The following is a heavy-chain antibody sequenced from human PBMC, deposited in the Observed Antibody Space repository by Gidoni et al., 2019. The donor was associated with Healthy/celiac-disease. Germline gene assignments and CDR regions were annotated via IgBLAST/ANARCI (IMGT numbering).Heavy chain of an antibody. D-gene: IGHD3-22*01. Sequence: QVQLQESGPGLVKPSQTLSLTCTVSGGSISRGDYYWSWIRQPPGKGLEWIGYIYYSGSTYYNPSLKSRVTISVDTSKNQFSLKLSSVTAADTAVYYCARYPTRMTYYYDSSGYYYGAFDIWGQGTMVTVSS. CDR1: GGSISRGDYY. V-gene: IGHV4-30-4*01. CDR2: IYYSGST. CDR3: ARYPTRMTYYYDSSGYYYGAFDI. J-gene: IGHJ3*02.